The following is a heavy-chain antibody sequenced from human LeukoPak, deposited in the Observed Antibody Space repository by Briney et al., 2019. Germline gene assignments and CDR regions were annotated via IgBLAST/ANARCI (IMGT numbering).Heavy chain of an antibody. CDR2: IYYNGYT. V-gene: IGHV4-59*01. CDR3: ARSRSFYNRRVKVWNFEP. Sequence: SETLCLTCTVSGVSTNNYYWNWIRQSPGKGLEWVGFIYYNGYTSYNPSLKSRVTLSIDTSKNQFSLKMTSITPADTAVYYCARSRSFYNRRVKVWNFEPWGQGTLVTVSS. J-gene: IGHJ5*02. CDR1: GVSTNNYY. D-gene: IGHD1-14*01.